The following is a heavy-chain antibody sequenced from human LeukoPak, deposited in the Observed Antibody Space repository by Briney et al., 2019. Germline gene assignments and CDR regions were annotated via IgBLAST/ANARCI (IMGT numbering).Heavy chain of an antibody. CDR2: IYHSGST. Sequence: SETLSLTCAVSDGSISSSNWWTWVRQPPGKGLEWIGEIYHSGSTNYNPSLKSRVTISVDKSKNQFSLKLTSVTAADTAVYYCARKSGTWPYYYFDYWGQGTLVTVSS. CDR3: ARKSGTWPYYYFDY. CDR1: DGSISSSNW. J-gene: IGHJ4*02. V-gene: IGHV4-4*02. D-gene: IGHD5-12*01.